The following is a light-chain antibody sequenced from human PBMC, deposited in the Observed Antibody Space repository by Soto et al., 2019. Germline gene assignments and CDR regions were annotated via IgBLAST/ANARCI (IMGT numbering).Light chain of an antibody. V-gene: IGLV1-40*01. CDR2: GNT. CDR1: TSKLGPGYD. J-gene: IGLJ1*01. CDR3: QSYDNTLSGPIYV. Sequence: QSVLTQPPSGSGALGKRVTISSTEITSKLGPGYDVHWYQLLPGRSPKLLIYGNTNRPSGVPDRFSGSKSATSASLAITGLQAEDEAIYYCQSYDNTLSGPIYVFGTGTKVTVL.